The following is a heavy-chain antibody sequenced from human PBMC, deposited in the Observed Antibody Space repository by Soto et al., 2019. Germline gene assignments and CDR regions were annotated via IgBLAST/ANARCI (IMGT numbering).Heavy chain of an antibody. Sequence: QVQLQESGPGLVKPSETLPLTCTVSGGSISSYYWSWIRQPPGKGLEWIGYIYYSGCTNYNPSLKSRVTISVDTSKNQFSLKLSSVTAADTAVYYCAGRRGAFDIWGQGTMVTVSS. CDR2: IYYSGCT. CDR1: GGSISSYY. CDR3: AGRRGAFDI. V-gene: IGHV4-59*01. J-gene: IGHJ3*02.